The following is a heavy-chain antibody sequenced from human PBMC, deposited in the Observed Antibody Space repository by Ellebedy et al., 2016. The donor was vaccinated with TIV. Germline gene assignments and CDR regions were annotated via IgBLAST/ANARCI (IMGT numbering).Heavy chain of an antibody. V-gene: IGHV3-48*02. CDR3: ARSPGYSYGYTVDY. CDR2: ISSSSSTI. D-gene: IGHD5-18*01. J-gene: IGHJ4*02. CDR1: GFTFSSYS. Sequence: GGSLRLSCAASGFTFSSYSMNWVRQAPGKGLEWVSYISSSSSTIYYADSVKGRFTISRDNAKNSLYLQMNSLRDEDTAVYYCARSPGYSYGYTVDYWGQGTLVTVSS.